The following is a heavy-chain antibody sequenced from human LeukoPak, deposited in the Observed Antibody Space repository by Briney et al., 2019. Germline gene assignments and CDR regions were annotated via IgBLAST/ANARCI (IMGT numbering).Heavy chain of an antibody. CDR1: GYTFTSYY. CDR2: INPSGGST. D-gene: IGHD6-19*01. Sequence: ASVKVSCKASGYTFTSYYVHWVRQAPGQGLEWMGIINPSGGSTSYAQKFQGRVTMTRDTSTSTVYMELSSLRSEDTAVYYCARDRWSGYSSGWGAEYFQHWGQGTLVTVSS. CDR3: ARDRWSGYSSGWGAEYFQH. J-gene: IGHJ1*01. V-gene: IGHV1-46*01.